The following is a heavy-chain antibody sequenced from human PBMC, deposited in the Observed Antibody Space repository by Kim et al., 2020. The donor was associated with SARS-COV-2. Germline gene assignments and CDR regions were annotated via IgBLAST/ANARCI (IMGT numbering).Heavy chain of an antibody. V-gene: IGHV3-21*01. D-gene: IGHD6-6*01. J-gene: IGHJ6*02. CDR1: GFTFSSYS. Sequence: GGSLRLSCAASGFTFSSYSMNWVRQAPGKGLEWVSSISSSSSYIYYADSVKGRFTISRDNAKNSLYLQMNSLRAEDTAVYYCARPLVAGYYYYYYGMDVWGQGTTVTVSS. CDR3: ARPLVAGYYYYYYGMDV. CDR2: ISSSSSYI.